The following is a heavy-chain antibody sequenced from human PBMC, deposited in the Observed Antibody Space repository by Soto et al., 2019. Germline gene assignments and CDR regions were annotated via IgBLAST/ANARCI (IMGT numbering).Heavy chain of an antibody. CDR1: GGSISSGGYY. D-gene: IGHD4-4*01. J-gene: IGHJ6*02. CDR3: ARVLVTTSGGMDV. Sequence: PSETLSLTCTVSGGSISSGGYYWSWIRQHPGKGLEWVGYIYYSGSTYYNPSLKSRVTISIDTSKNQLSLKLSSVTAADTAVYYCARVLVTTSGGMDVWGQGTTVTVSS. V-gene: IGHV4-31*03. CDR2: IYYSGST.